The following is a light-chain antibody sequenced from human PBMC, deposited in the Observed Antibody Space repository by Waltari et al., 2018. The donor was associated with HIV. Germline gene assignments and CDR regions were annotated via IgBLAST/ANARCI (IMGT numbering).Light chain of an antibody. CDR3: AAWDDRLSAWV. Sequence: QSVLTQPPSASGTPGQRVSISCSGSSSNIGSNYVYWYQQLPGTAPKLLMYRNDERPSGVPDRFSGSKSGTSVSLAISGLRSEDEADYYCAAWDDRLSAWVFGGGTKLTVL. V-gene: IGLV1-47*01. CDR2: RND. CDR1: SSNIGSNY. J-gene: IGLJ3*02.